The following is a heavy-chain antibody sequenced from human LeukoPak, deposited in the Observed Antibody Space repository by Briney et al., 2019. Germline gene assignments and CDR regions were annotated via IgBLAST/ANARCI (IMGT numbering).Heavy chain of an antibody. CDR1: GYTFTGYY. V-gene: IGHV1-2*02. CDR2: INPNSGGT. CDR3: ARELVVVAATSFDP. J-gene: IGHJ5*02. Sequence: VSVKVSCKASGYTFTGYYMHWVRQAPGQGLEWMGWINPNSGGTNYAQKFQGRVTMTRDTSISTAYMELSRLRSDDTAVYYCARELVVVAATSFDPWGQGTLVTVSS. D-gene: IGHD2-15*01.